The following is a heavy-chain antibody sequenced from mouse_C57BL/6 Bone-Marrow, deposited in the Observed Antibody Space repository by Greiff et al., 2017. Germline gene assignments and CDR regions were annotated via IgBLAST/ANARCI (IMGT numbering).Heavy chain of an antibody. CDR2: IYPGGGYT. V-gene: IGHV1-63*01. J-gene: IGHJ4*01. CDR1: GYTFTNYW. D-gene: IGHD1-1*01. CDR3: ARAFYYRSSLDAMDN. Sequence: QVQLQQSGAELVRPGTSVKMSCKASGYTFTNYWIGWAKQRPGHGLEWIGDIYPGGGYTNYNEKFKGKATLTADKSSSSAYMQVSSLTSEDSAIYYRARAFYYRSSLDAMDNWGQGTSVTVSS.